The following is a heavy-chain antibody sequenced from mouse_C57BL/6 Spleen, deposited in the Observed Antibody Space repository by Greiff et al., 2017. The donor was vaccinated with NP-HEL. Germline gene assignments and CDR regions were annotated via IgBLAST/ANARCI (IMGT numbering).Heavy chain of an antibody. J-gene: IGHJ4*01. CDR1: GYAFSSSW. CDR2: IYPGDGDT. Sequence: QVQLQQSGPELVKPGASVKISCKASGYAFSSSWMNWVKQRPGKGLEWTGRIYPGDGDTNYNGKFKGKATLTADKSSSTAYMQLSSLTSEDSAVYFCAGSYYVGVDYWGQGTSVTVSS. CDR3: AGSYYVGVDY. V-gene: IGHV1-82*01. D-gene: IGHD1-1*01.